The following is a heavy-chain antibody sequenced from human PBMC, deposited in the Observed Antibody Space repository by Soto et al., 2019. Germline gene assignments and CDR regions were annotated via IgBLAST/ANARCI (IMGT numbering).Heavy chain of an antibody. CDR1: GGTFSSYA. J-gene: IGHJ4*02. Sequence: ASVKVSCKASGGTFSSYAISWVRQAPGQGLEWMGGIIPIFGNTNYAQKLQGRVTMTTDTSTSTAYMELRSLRSDDTAVYYCARDNGDGYMDDYFDYWGQGTLVTVSS. D-gene: IGHD5-12*01. CDR3: ARDNGDGYMDDYFDY. CDR2: IIPIFGNT. V-gene: IGHV1-18*01.